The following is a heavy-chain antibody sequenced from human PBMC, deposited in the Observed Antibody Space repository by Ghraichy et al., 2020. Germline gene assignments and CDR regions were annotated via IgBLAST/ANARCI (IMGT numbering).Heavy chain of an antibody. D-gene: IGHD6-19*01. J-gene: IGHJ4*02. V-gene: IGHV4-59*12. Sequence: SETLSLTCTVSGGSISSYYWSWIRQPPGKGLEWIGYIYYSGSTNYNPSLKSRVTISVDTSKNQFSLKLSSVTAADTAVYYCARVGGGGWSNGGFDYWGQGTLVTVSS. CDR3: ARVGGGGWSNGGFDY. CDR1: GGSISSYY. CDR2: IYYSGST.